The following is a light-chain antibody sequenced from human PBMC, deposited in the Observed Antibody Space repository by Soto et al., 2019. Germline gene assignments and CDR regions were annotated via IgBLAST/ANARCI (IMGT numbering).Light chain of an antibody. V-gene: IGKV3-15*01. CDR1: QSVSSN. Sequence: EVVLTQSPGTLSVSPGERATLSCRASQSVSSNFAWYQQRPGQAPRLLVYGASTRATGVPVRFSGSGSGTEFTLTISSLQSEDFAVYYCQQYNKWPLITFGQGTRLEIK. CDR3: QQYNKWPLIT. CDR2: GAS. J-gene: IGKJ5*01.